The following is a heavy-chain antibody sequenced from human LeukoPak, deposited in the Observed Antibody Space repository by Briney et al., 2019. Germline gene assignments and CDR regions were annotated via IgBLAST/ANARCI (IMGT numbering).Heavy chain of an antibody. D-gene: IGHD2-21*02. CDR3: AREPPADTVVVTANY. Sequence: SETLSLTCTVPGGSISSSSYYWGWIRQPPGKGLEWIGSIYYSGSTYYNPSLKSRVTISVDTSKNQFSLKLRSVTAADTAVYYCAREPPADTVVVTANYWGQGTVVTVSS. V-gene: IGHV4-39*07. CDR2: IYYSGST. J-gene: IGHJ4*02. CDR1: GGSISSSSYY.